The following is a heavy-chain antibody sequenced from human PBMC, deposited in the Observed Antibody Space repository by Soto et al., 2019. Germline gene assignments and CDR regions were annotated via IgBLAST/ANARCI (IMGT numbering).Heavy chain of an antibody. D-gene: IGHD4-17*01. CDR2: IDPSGGST. CDR3: ARGRYNTVNILPLDY. J-gene: IGHJ4*02. CDR1: GYTFSGYY. V-gene: IGHV1-46*01. Sequence: ASVKVSFKASGYTFSGYYMHWLRQAPGRGPEWMGVIDPSGGSTTYAQRSQARVAMTRDTSTTTVYMELSNLRSEDTAVYYCARGRYNTVNILPLDYWGQGTLVTVSS.